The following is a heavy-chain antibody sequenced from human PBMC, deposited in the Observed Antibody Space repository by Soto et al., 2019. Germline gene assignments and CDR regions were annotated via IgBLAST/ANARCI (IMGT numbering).Heavy chain of an antibody. CDR3: VKVLPYSGGWYFDL. J-gene: IGHJ2*01. CDR2: ISSNGGST. D-gene: IGHD5-12*01. V-gene: IGHV3-64D*08. CDR1: GFTFSSYA. Sequence: GGSLRLSCSASGFTFSSYAMHWVRQAPGKGLEYVSAISSNGGSTYYADSVKGRFTISRDNSKNTLYLQMSSLRAEATAVYYWVKVLPYSGGWYFDLWGRGTLATVSS.